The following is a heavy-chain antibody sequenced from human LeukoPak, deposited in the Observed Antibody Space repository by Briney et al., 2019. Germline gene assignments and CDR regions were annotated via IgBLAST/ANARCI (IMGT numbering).Heavy chain of an antibody. CDR1: GYTFTSYD. D-gene: IGHD6-13*01. Sequence: WASVKVSCKVSGYTFTSYDINWVRQATGQGPEWMGWMNPISGKTGYAQKFQGRVTMTRNTSISTAYMDLSSLRSEDTAVYYCARGLVSSSWYDFWGQGTLVTVSS. CDR3: ARGLVSSSWYDF. V-gene: IGHV1-8*01. CDR2: MNPISGKT. J-gene: IGHJ5*01.